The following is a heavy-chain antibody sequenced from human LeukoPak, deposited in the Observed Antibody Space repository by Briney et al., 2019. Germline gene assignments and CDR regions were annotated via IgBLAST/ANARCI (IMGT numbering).Heavy chain of an antibody. V-gene: IGHV5-51*01. CDR3: ASVYSSTSWDY. D-gene: IGHD6-13*01. CDR1: GYSFTNYW. Sequence: GESLKISCKGSGYSFTNYWISWVRQMPGKGLEWMGVIFPADSDTRYSPSLQGQVTISVDKSISTAYLQWSSLKASDTAMYYCASVYSSTSWDYWGQGTLVTVSS. J-gene: IGHJ4*02. CDR2: IFPADSDT.